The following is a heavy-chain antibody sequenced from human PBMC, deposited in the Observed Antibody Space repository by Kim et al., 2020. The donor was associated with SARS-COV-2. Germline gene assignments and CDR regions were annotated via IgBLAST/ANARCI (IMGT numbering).Heavy chain of an antibody. CDR2: TYYRSKWYN. V-gene: IGHV6-1*01. Sequence: SQTLSLTCAISGDSVSSNSAAWNWIRQSPSRGLEWLGRTYYRSKWYNDYAVSVKSRITINPDTSKNQFSLQLNSVTPEDTAVYYCASGGGKQQPETAPPPRWLAPHPGAGVRPMDVWGQGTTVTVSS. J-gene: IGHJ6*02. D-gene: IGHD6-13*01. CDR3: ASGGGKQQPETAPPPRWLAPHPGAGVRPMDV. CDR1: GDSVSSNSAA.